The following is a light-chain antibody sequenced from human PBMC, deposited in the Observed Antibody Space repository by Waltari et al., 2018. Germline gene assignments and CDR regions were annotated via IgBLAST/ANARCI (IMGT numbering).Light chain of an antibody. CDR3: QQRSGWPPVLI. V-gene: IGKV3-11*01. CDR2: DAS. J-gene: IGKJ5*01. Sequence: TQSPATLALSPGERATLSCRASQSVSNYLAWYQQKSGQAPRLLMYDASIRATGIPARFSGSGSGTDFTLTISSLEPEDSAVYYCQQRSGWPPVLIFGQGTRLEIK. CDR1: QSVSNY.